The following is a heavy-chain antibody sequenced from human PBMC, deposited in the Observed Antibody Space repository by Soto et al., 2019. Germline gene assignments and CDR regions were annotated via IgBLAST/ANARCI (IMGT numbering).Heavy chain of an antibody. CDR2: INPNSGGT. Sequence: ASVKVSCKASGYTFTGYYMHWVRQAPGQGLEWMGWINPNSGGTNYAQKFQGRVTMTRDTSISTAYMELSRLRSDDTAVYYCARVRRSGSSPRGHSYGWFDPWGQGTLVTVSS. CDR3: ARVRRSGSSPRGHSYGWFDP. D-gene: IGHD5-18*01. V-gene: IGHV1-2*02. J-gene: IGHJ5*02. CDR1: GYTFTGYY.